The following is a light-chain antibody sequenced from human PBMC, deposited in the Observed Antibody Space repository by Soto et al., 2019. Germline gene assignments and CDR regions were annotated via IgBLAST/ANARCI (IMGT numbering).Light chain of an antibody. CDR3: QKCKVAPFT. CDR2: AAS. Sequence: DIQMTQPPSSLSAFVGNRVTITFRASQDIASFLAWNQQIPGKVPKLLIYAASTLQSGVPSRFSGSGSGTDFTLTISSLQPEDVATYYCQKCKVAPFTFGGGTKVEIK. J-gene: IGKJ4*01. V-gene: IGKV1-27*01. CDR1: QDIASF.